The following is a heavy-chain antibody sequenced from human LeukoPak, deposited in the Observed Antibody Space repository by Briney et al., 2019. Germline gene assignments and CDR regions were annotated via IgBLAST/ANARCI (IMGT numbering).Heavy chain of an antibody. Sequence: GGSLRLSCAASGFTFSSCGMHWVRQAPGKGLEWVAVIWYDGTNKYYVDSVKGRFTISRDNSKNTLYLQMNSLRAEDTAVYYCARGRDGYNWIDYWGQGTLVTVSS. J-gene: IGHJ4*02. D-gene: IGHD5-24*01. CDR3: ARGRDGYNWIDY. CDR1: GFTFSSCG. V-gene: IGHV3-33*01. CDR2: IWYDGTNK.